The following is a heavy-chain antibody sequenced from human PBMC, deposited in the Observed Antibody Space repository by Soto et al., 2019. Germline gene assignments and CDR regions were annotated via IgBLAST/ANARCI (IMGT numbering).Heavy chain of an antibody. D-gene: IGHD2-2*01. Sequence: QVQLVQSGAEVKKPGSSVKVSCKASGGTFSSYAISWVRQAPGQGLEWMGGIIPIFGTANYAQKFQGRVTITADESTSTAYMELSSLRSEDTAVYYCARPYCSSTSCYRGGWFDPWGQGTLVTVS. CDR1: GGTFSSYA. CDR2: IIPIFGTA. CDR3: ARPYCSSTSCYRGGWFDP. V-gene: IGHV1-69*01. J-gene: IGHJ5*02.